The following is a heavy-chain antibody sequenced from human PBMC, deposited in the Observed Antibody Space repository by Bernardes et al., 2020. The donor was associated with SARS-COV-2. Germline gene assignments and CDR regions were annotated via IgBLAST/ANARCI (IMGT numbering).Heavy chain of an antibody. V-gene: IGHV3-66*01. CDR3: ARSRGSTWCLDL. D-gene: IGHD2-8*01. J-gene: IGHJ2*01. CDR2: IYTGGST. Sequence: GGSLRLSCEASGFSVSNNYLGWVRQAPGKGLAGVSVIYTGGSTNYADSVKGRFVISRDNLKNTLYLQMNNLRDEDTSVYYCARSRGSTWCLDLWGRGTLVSVSS. CDR1: GFSVSNNY.